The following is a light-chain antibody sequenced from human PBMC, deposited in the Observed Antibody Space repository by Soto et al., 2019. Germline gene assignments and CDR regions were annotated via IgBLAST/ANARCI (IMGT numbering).Light chain of an antibody. J-gene: IGLJ1*01. V-gene: IGLV2-8*01. CDR3: SSYAGSKNFV. Sequence: QSALTQPASVSDSPGQSITISCTGTSSDVGGSNFDSWYQQHPGKAPKLVIYEVTKRPSGVPDRVSASKSGNTASLTVSGLRAEDEADYYCSSYAGSKNFVFVSGNKVTVL. CDR2: EVT. CDR1: SSDVGGSNF.